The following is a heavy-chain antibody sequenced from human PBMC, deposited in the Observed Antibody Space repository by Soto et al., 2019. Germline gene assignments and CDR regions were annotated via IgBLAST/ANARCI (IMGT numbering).Heavy chain of an antibody. D-gene: IGHD3-3*01. CDR2: IIPIFGTA. J-gene: IGHJ6*03. Sequence: GASVKVSCKASGGTFSSYAISWVRQAPGQGLEWMGGIIPIFGTANYAQKFQGRVTITADESTSTAYMELSSLRSEDTAVYYCARALNYDFWSGYPPYYYYYMDVWGKGTTVTVSS. CDR3: ARALNYDFWSGYPPYYYYYMDV. CDR1: GGTFSSYA. V-gene: IGHV1-69*13.